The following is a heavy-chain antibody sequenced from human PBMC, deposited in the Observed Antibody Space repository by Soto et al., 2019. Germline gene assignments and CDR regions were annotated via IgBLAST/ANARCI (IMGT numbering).Heavy chain of an antibody. Sequence: SETLSLTCTVSGGSISSYFWSWIRQPPGKGLEWIGYIYYTGSTNYNPSLKSRVTISVDTSKNQFSLQLSSVAAADAALYYCAGGWFGEFVYYFDYWGQGTLVTVSS. CDR2: IYYTGST. V-gene: IGHV4-59*01. CDR3: AGGWFGEFVYYFDY. D-gene: IGHD3-10*01. CDR1: GGSISSYF. J-gene: IGHJ4*02.